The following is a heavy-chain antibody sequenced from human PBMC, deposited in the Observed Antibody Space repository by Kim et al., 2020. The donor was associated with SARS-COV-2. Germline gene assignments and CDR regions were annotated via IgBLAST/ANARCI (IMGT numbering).Heavy chain of an antibody. CDR3: ARVSNWNYDYYYYMDV. CDR2: INTNTGNP. J-gene: IGHJ6*03. CDR1: GYTFTSYA. D-gene: IGHD1-1*01. Sequence: ASVKVSCKASGYTFTSYAMNWVRQAPGQGLEWMGWINTNTGNPTYAQGFTGRFVFSLDTSVSTAYLQISSLKAEDTAVYYCARVSNWNYDYYYYMDVWGKGTTVTVSS. V-gene: IGHV7-4-1*02.